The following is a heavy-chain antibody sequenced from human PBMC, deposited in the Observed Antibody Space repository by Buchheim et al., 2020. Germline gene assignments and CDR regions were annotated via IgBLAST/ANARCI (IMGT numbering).Heavy chain of an antibody. V-gene: IGHV4-61*02. D-gene: IGHD2-15*01. CDR1: GGSISSGSYY. Sequence: QVQLQESGPGLVKPSQTLSLTCTVSGGSISSGSYYWSWIRQPAGKGLEWIGRIYTSGSTNYNPSLKSPVTISVYTSKNQFSLKLSSVTAADTAVYYCARETGEGYCSGGSCYSPFVYYGMDVWGQGTT. CDR3: ARETGEGYCSGGSCYSPFVYYGMDV. CDR2: IYTSGST. J-gene: IGHJ6*02.